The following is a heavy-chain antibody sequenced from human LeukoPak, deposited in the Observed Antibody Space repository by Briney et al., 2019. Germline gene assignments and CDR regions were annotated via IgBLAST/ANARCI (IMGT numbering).Heavy chain of an antibody. D-gene: IGHD6-19*01. CDR2: ISAYNGNT. CDR1: GYTFTGYY. CDR3: ARDSGGWYSSNWFDP. Sequence: ASVKVSCKASGYTFTGYYMHWVRQAPGQGLEWMGWISAYNGNTNYAQKLQGRVTMTTDTSTSTAYMELRSLRSDDTAVYYCARDSGGWYSSNWFDPWGQGTLVTVSS. V-gene: IGHV1-18*04. J-gene: IGHJ5*02.